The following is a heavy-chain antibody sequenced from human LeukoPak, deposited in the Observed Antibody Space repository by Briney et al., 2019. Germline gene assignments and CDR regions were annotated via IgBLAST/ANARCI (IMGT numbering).Heavy chain of an antibody. CDR3: ARDRDLVGATTDWYFDL. Sequence: SETLSLTCTVSGGSISSGGYYWSWIRQPPGKGLEWIGYIYHSGSTYYNPSLKSRVTISVDRSKNQFSLKLSSVTAADTAVYYCARDRDLVGATTDWYFDLWGRGTLVTVSS. J-gene: IGHJ2*01. D-gene: IGHD1-26*01. V-gene: IGHV4-30-2*01. CDR1: GGSISSGGYY. CDR2: IYHSGST.